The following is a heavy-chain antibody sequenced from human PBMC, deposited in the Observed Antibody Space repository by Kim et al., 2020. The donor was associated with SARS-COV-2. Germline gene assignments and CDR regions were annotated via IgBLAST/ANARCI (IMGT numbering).Heavy chain of an antibody. J-gene: IGHJ6*02. D-gene: IGHD6-13*01. CDR1: GYSFTSYW. CDR3: ARQKGYSSSWSDYYYGMDV. Sequence: GESLKISCKGSGYSFTSYWIGWVRQMPGKGLEWMGIIYPGDSDTRYSPSFQGQVTISADKSISTAYLQWSSLKASDTAMYYCARQKGYSSSWSDYYYGMDVWGQGTTVTVSS. CDR2: IYPGDSDT. V-gene: IGHV5-51*01.